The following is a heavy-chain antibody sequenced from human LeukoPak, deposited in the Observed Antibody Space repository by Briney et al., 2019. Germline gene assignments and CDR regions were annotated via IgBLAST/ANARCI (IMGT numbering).Heavy chain of an antibody. D-gene: IGHD6-19*01. CDR1: GFTFSSYS. J-gene: IGHJ3*02. CDR2: ISSSSSYI. Sequence: GGSLRLSCAASGFTFSSYSMNWVRQAPGKGLEWVSSISSSSSYIYYADSVKGRFTISRDNAKNSLYLQMNSLRTEDMALYYCAKEGSGWPYDAFDMWGQGTMVTVSS. CDR3: AKEGSGWPYDAFDM. V-gene: IGHV3-21*04.